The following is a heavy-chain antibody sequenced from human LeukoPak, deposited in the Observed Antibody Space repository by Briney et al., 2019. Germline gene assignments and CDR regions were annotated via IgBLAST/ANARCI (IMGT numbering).Heavy chain of an antibody. CDR1: GYSFTTYW. J-gene: IGHJ4*02. CDR2: ISPDDSEI. V-gene: IGHV5-51*01. D-gene: IGHD1-26*01. CDR3: ARHEGSGSYYSY. Sequence: GESLKISCKGSGYSFTTYWIAWVRQMPGRGLEWMGIISPDDSEIRYSPSFRGQVTISADKSASTAYLQWSRLKASDTAIYYCARHEGSGSYYSYWGQGTLVTVSS.